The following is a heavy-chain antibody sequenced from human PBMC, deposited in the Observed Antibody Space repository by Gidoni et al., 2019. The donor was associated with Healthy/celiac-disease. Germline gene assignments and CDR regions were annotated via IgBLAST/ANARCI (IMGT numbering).Heavy chain of an antibody. Sequence: QVQLQQWGAGLLKPSETLSLTCAVYGGSFSGYYWSWIRQPPGKGLEWIGEINHSGSTNYNPYLKSRVTISVDTYKNQFSLKLSSVNAADTAVYYCARATMVRDCIDYWGQGTLVTVSS. CDR2: INHSGST. CDR1: GGSFSGYY. J-gene: IGHJ4*02. V-gene: IGHV4-34*01. D-gene: IGHD3-10*01. CDR3: ARATMVRDCIDY.